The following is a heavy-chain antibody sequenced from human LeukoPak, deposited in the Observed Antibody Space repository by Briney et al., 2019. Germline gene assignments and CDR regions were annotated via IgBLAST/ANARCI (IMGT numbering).Heavy chain of an antibody. J-gene: IGHJ6*02. Sequence: SQTLSLTCTVSGGSISSGSYYWSWIRQPAGKGLEWIGSIYYSGSTYYNPSLKSQVTILIDTSKNQFSLKLSSVTAADTAVYYCARNRYGSGSYPDPLYYYGMDVWGQGTTVTVSS. V-gene: IGHV4-61*02. D-gene: IGHD3-10*01. CDR3: ARNRYGSGSYPDPLYYYGMDV. CDR2: IYYSGST. CDR1: GGSISSGSYY.